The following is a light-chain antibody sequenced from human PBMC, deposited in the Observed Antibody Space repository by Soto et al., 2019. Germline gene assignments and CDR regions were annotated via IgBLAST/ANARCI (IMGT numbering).Light chain of an antibody. CDR1: QYISNA. V-gene: IGKV1-9*01. CDR3: QHRHSYPIT. J-gene: IGKJ5*01. Sequence: DIRLTQSPSFLSASVGDRVSITCRASQYISNALAWYQQKPGKAPKLLIHSASTLQSGVPSRFSGSGSGTEFTLTISSLQPEDSATYYCQHRHSYPITVGQGTRLEIK. CDR2: SAS.